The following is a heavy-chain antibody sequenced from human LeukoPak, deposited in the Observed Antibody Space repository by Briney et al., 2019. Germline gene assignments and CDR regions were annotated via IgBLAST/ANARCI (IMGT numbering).Heavy chain of an antibody. D-gene: IGHD1-26*01. CDR1: GGSISSSSYY. CDR3: ARHSGPKVQEYSGSLDAFDI. Sequence: KASETLSLTCTVAGGSISSSSYYWGWIRQPPGKGLEWIGSIYYSGSTYYNPSLKSRVTISVDTSKNQFSLKLSSVTAADTAVYYCARHSGPKVQEYSGSLDAFDIWGQGTMVTVSS. J-gene: IGHJ3*02. CDR2: IYYSGST. V-gene: IGHV4-39*01.